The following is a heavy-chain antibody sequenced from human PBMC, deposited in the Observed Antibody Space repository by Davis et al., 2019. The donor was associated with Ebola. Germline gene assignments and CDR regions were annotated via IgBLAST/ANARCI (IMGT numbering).Heavy chain of an antibody. J-gene: IGHJ4*02. CDR3: ARELYSSGWYYFDY. CDR1: VITFSSYA. CDR2: ISSSSSTI. Sequence: GESLKISCADSVITFSSYAMSWVRQAPGKGLEWVSYISSSSSTIYYADSVKGRFTISRDNAKNSLYLQMNSLRDEDTAVYYCARELYSSGWYYFDYWGQGTLVTVSS. D-gene: IGHD6-19*01. V-gene: IGHV3-48*02.